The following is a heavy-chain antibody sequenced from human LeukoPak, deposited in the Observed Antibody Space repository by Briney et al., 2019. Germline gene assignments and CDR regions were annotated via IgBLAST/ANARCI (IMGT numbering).Heavy chain of an antibody. Sequence: PGGSLRLSCAASGFTFSSYSMNWVRQAPGKGLEWASSISSSSSYIYYADSVKGRFTISRDNAKNSLYLQMNSLRAEDTAVYYCARGGPGAFDIWGQGTMVTVSS. CDR2: ISSSSSYI. V-gene: IGHV3-21*01. J-gene: IGHJ3*02. CDR3: ARGGPGAFDI. CDR1: GFTFSSYS.